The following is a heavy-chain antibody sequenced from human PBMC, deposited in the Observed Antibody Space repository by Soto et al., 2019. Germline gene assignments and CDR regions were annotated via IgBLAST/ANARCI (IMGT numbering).Heavy chain of an antibody. CDR2: INSDGSST. CDR1: GFTFSIYW. CDR3: ANTYYDFLTGYPSQADDAFDI. Sequence: GGSLRLSCAASGFTFSIYWMHWFRQAPGKGLVWVSRINSDGSSTSYADSVKGRFTISRDNAKNTLYLQMNSLRAEDTAVYYCANTYYDFLTGYPSQADDAFDIWGQGTMVTVSS. D-gene: IGHD3-9*01. J-gene: IGHJ3*02. V-gene: IGHV3-74*01.